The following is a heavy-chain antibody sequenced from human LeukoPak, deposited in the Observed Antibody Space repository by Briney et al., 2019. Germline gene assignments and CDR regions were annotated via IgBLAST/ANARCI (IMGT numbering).Heavy chain of an antibody. CDR2: ISSSSTI. Sequence: GGSLRLSCAASGFTFSSYSMNWVRQAPGKGLEWVSYISSSSTIYYADSVKGRFTISRDNAKNSLYLQMNSLRAEDTAVYYCARVKPYCSGGSCYYGYYYYGMDVWGQGTTVTVSS. CDR3: ARVKPYCSGGSCYYGYYYYGMDV. D-gene: IGHD2-15*01. V-gene: IGHV3-48*01. CDR1: GFTFSSYS. J-gene: IGHJ6*02.